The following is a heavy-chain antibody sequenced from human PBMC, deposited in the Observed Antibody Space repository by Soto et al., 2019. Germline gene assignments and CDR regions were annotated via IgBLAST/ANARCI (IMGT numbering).Heavy chain of an antibody. CDR3: ARSYPILTGYSSSWYSGGMDV. D-gene: IGHD6-13*01. CDR2: ISYDGSNK. V-gene: IGHV3-30-3*01. Sequence: QVQLVESGGGVVQPGRSLRLSCAASGFTFSSYAMHWVRQAPGKGLEWVAVISYDGSNKYYADSVKGRFTISRDNSKNTLYLQMNSLRAEDTAVYYCARSYPILTGYSSSWYSGGMDVWGQGTTVTVSS. J-gene: IGHJ6*02. CDR1: GFTFSSYA.